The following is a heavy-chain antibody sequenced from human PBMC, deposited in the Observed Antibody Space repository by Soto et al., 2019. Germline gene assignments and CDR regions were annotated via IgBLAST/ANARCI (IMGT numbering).Heavy chain of an antibody. CDR3: ARGGSGYVWFNEF. V-gene: IGHV1-69*01. CDR2: IIPVFSTA. J-gene: IGHJ4*02. Sequence: QEQLVQSGAEVKKPGSSVKVSCKASGGLFSSYAISWVRQAPGQGLEWMGGIIPVFSTAYYAQKFQGRLTITADESTNTADMELSSLRSEDTAMSYCARGGSGYVWFNEFWGQGSLVSVSS. CDR1: GGLFSSYA. D-gene: IGHD3-3*01.